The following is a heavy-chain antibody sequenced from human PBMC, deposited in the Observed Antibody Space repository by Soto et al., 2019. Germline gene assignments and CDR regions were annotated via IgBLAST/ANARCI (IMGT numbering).Heavy chain of an antibody. CDR2: INPTSSHI. CDR1: GFTFSAYH. Sequence: EVQLVESGGGLVMPGGSLRLSCAASGFTFSAYHMNWVRQAPGKGLEWVSFINPTSSHIYYADSVRGRFTISRDDSKNAVSLQMNSLRTEDAALYYWARGYCGGGGCYLRRDAFDVWGQGTMVTVSS. CDR3: ARGYCGGGGCYLRRDAFDV. D-gene: IGHD2-15*01. V-gene: IGHV3-21*01. J-gene: IGHJ3*01.